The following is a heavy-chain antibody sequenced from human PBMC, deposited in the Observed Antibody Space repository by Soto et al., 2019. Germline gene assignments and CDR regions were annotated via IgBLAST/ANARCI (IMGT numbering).Heavy chain of an antibody. Sequence: GGSLRLSCAASGFTFSNAWMTWVRQAPGKGLEWVGRIKSKTDGGTIDYAAPVKGRFTISRDDSKNTLYLQMNSLKTEDTAVYYCTTVSHDFWNDVYYMDVWGKGTTVTVSS. J-gene: IGHJ6*03. CDR1: GFTFSNAW. CDR2: IKSKTDGGTI. CDR3: TTVSHDFWNDVYYMDV. D-gene: IGHD1-1*01. V-gene: IGHV3-15*01.